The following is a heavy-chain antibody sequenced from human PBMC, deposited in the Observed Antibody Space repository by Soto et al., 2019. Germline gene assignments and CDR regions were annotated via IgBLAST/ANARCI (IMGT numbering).Heavy chain of an antibody. CDR1: GFTFSTYW. Sequence: EVQLVESGGGLVQPGGSLRLSCAASGFTFSTYWMLWVRQAPGKGLVWVSRINNDGSRTNYADSVRGRFTISRDNAKNTLYLQMNSLRAEDTAVYYCARAPSDCSSTSCYKYFDYWGQGILVTVSS. V-gene: IGHV3-74*01. J-gene: IGHJ4*02. CDR2: INNDGSRT. CDR3: ARAPSDCSSTSCYKYFDY. D-gene: IGHD2-2*02.